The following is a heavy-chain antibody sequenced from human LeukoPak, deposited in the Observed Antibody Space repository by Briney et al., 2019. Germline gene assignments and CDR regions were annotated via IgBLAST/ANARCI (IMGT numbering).Heavy chain of an antibody. J-gene: IGHJ3*02. CDR3: AREGGYHFIYAFDI. CDR2: ISSSGSTI. Sequence: GGSLRLSCAASGFTFSSYEMNWVRQAPGKGLEWVSYISSSGSTIYYADSVKGRFTISRDNAKNSLYLQMNSLRAGDTALYYCAREGGYHFIYAFDIWGQGTMVTVSS. D-gene: IGHD5-12*01. V-gene: IGHV3-48*03. CDR1: GFTFSSYE.